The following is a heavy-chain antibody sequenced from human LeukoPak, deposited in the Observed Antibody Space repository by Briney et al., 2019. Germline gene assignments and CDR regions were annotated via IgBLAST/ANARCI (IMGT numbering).Heavy chain of an antibody. CDR2: MNPNSGNT. CDR3: AIRTPVDIVATLGERVKKGLDY. Sequence: ASVKVSCKASGYTFTNYDINWLRQATGQGLEWMGWMNPNSGNTGYAQKFQGRVTMTRNTSMSTAYMELSSLRSEDTAVYYCAIRTPVDIVATLGERVKKGLDYWGQGTLVTVSS. V-gene: IGHV1-8*01. D-gene: IGHD5-12*01. J-gene: IGHJ4*02. CDR1: GYTFTNYD.